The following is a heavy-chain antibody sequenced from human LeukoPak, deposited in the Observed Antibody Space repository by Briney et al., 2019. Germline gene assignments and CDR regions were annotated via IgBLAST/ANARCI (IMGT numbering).Heavy chain of an antibody. D-gene: IGHD2-2*01. V-gene: IGHV4-34*01. CDR1: GGSFSGYY. CDR3: ARQGYCSSTSCFDY. J-gene: IGHJ4*02. CDR2: IYYSGST. Sequence: SETLSLTCAVYGGSFSGYYWSWIRQPPGKGLEWIGSIYYSGSTYYNPSLKSRVTISVDTSKNQFSLKLSSVTAADTAVYYCARQGYCSSTSCFDYWGQGTLVTVSS.